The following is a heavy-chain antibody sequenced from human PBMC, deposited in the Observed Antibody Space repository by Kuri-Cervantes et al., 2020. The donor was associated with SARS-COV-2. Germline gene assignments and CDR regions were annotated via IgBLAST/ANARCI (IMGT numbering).Heavy chain of an antibody. J-gene: IGHJ5*02. D-gene: IGHD2-2*01. CDR1: GGSISSYY. CDR3: ARRICSSTSCYYYNWFAP. V-gene: IGHV4-59*12. CDR2: IYYSGST. Sequence: GSLRLSCTVSGGSISSYYWSWIRQPPGKGLEWIGYIYYSGSTNYNPSLKSRVTISVDTSKNQVSLKLSSVTAADTAVYYCARRICSSTSCYYYNWFAPWGQGTLVTVSS.